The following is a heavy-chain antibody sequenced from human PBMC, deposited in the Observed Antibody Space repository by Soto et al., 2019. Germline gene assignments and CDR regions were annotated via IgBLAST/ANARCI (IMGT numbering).Heavy chain of an antibody. Sequence: PSETLSLTCIVSGGFISNYYWSWIRQPPGKGLEWIGYIYYSGSTNYNPSLKSRVTISVDTSKNQFSLRLRSVTPADTAVYYCARGGYPDTGSNTLDYWGQGTLVTVSS. CDR3: ARGGYPDTGSNTLDY. J-gene: IGHJ4*02. V-gene: IGHV4-59*01. CDR2: IYYSGST. D-gene: IGHD3-10*01. CDR1: GGFISNYY.